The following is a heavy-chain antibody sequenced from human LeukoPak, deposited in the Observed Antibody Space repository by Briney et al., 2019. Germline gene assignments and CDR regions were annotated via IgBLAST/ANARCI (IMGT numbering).Heavy chain of an antibody. V-gene: IGHV4-59*11. J-gene: IGHJ4*02. CDR3: ATLKRGSIYGYFDF. CDR2: LIDSVNT. Sequence: SETLSLTCTVSGGSISSHNWSWIRQPPGKGLEWIAYLIDSVNTKDNPSLQSRLTLSADTSRNQFSLRLSSVTAADTAVYYCATLKRGSIYGYFDFWGQGIKVTVSS. CDR1: GGSISSHN. D-gene: IGHD5-18*01.